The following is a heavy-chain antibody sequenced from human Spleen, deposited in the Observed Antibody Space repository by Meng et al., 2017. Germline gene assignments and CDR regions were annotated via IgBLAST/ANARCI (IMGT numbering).Heavy chain of an antibody. D-gene: IGHD2-2*01. CDR2: INHSGST. CDR3: ARVPGYGPAANNYYYYYGMDV. CDR1: GGSFSDYY. J-gene: IGHJ6*02. Sequence: SETLSLTCAVYGGSFSDYYWSWIRQPPGKGLEWIGEINHSGSTNYNPSLKSRVTISVDTSKNQFSLKLSSVTAADTAVYYCARVPGYGPAANNYYYYYGMDVWGQGTTDTVSS. V-gene: IGHV4-34*01.